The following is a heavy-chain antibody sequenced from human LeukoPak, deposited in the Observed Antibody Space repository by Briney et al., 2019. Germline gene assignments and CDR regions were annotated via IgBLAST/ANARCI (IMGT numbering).Heavy chain of an antibody. D-gene: IGHD6-19*01. J-gene: IGHJ4*02. CDR1: GYTFTSYG. CDR2: INAYNGNT. CDR3: ARVQSSGLFDY. Sequence: ASVKVSCTASGYTFTSYGISWVRQSPGQGLEWMGWINAYNGNTNYAQKLQGRVTMTTDTSTTTAYMELRSLRSDDTAVYYCARVQSSGLFDYLGQGTLVTVSS. V-gene: IGHV1-18*01.